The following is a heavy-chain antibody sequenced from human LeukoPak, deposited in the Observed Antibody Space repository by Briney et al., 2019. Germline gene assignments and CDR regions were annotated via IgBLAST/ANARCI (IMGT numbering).Heavy chain of an antibody. J-gene: IGHJ5*02. CDR2: INPSDGST. CDR1: GYTFISYY. V-gene: IGHV1-46*01. D-gene: IGHD4-17*01. Sequence: ASVKISCKACGYTFISYYMNWVRQAPGQGLEWMGKINPSDGSTDYAQKFQGRVTMTSDTSTRTVYMELSSLRSEDTAVYYCARGWWGTDYGWTNWFDPWGQGTLVTVSS. CDR3: ARGWWGTDYGWTNWFDP.